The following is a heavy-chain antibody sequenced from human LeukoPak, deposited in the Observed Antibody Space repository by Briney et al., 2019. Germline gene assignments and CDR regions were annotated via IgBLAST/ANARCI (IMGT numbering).Heavy chain of an antibody. V-gene: IGHV4-4*07. D-gene: IGHD2-2*01. J-gene: IGHJ6*03. CDR3: ARTTEGYCSSASCFGFSYSYYMDV. CDR1: GGSISSYY. CDR2: IYTSGST. Sequence: SETLSLTCTVSGGSISSYYWSWIRQPAGKGLEWIGRIYTSGSTNYNPSLKSRVTMSVDTSKNQFSLKPSSVIAADTAVYYCARTTEGYCSSASCFGFSYSYYMDVWGKGTTVTISS.